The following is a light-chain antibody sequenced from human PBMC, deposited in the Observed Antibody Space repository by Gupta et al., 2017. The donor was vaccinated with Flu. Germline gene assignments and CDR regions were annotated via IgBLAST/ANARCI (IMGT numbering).Light chain of an antibody. J-gene: IGLJ2*01. CDR2: GNT. V-gene: IGLV1-40*01. Sequence: QSALTQPPSVSGAPGQRVSIPCIGSSSNIGSDYPTHWYQHVPGTAPRLLIFGNTERPTGVPDRFSGSKSGNSASLTIAGLHSEDEADYYCQSYDSSLRGAIFGGGTKVNVL. CDR3: QSYDSSLRGAI. CDR1: SSNIGSDYP.